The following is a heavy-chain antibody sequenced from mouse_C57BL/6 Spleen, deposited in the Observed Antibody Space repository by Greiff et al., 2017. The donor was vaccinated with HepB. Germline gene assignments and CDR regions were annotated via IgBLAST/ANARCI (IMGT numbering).Heavy chain of an antibody. V-gene: IGHV1-66*01. CDR3: ARKGGDFDY. CDR2: IYPGSGNT. J-gene: IGHJ2*01. Sequence: VQLQQSGPELVKPGASVKISCTASGYSFTSYYIHWVKQRPGQGLEWSGWIYPGSGNTKYNEKFKGKATLSADTSSSTAYMQLSSLTSEDSAVYYCARKGGDFDYWGQGTTLTVSS. CDR1: GYSFTSYY.